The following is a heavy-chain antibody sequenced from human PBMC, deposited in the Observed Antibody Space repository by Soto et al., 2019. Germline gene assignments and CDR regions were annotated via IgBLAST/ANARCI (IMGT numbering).Heavy chain of an antibody. J-gene: IGHJ4*02. D-gene: IGHD3-9*01. CDR2: ISGSGGST. CDR3: AKSDYDILTGYYY. V-gene: IGHV3-23*01. Sequence: GESLKISCAASGFTFSSYAMSWVRQAPGKGLEWVSAISGSGGSTYYADSVKGRFTISRDNSKNTLYLQMNSLRAEDTAVYYCAKSDYDILTGYYYWGQGTLVTVSS. CDR1: GFTFSSYA.